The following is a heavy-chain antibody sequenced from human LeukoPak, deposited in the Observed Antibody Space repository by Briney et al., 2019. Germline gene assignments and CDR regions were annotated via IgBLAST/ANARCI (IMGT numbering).Heavy chain of an antibody. J-gene: IGHJ4*02. V-gene: IGHV4-34*01. CDR2: INHSGST. CDR1: GGSFSGYY. CDR3: ARVSSQKTFDS. D-gene: IGHD2-2*01. Sequence: SETLSLTCAVYGGSFSGYYWSWIRQPPGKGLEWIGEINHSGSTNYNPSLKSRVTISVDTSKNQFSLKLSSVTAADTAVYYCARVSSQKTFDSWGQGTLVLVSS.